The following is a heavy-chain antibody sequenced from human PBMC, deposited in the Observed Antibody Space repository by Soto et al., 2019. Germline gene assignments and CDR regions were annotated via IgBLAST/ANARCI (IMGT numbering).Heavy chain of an antibody. D-gene: IGHD6-13*01. CDR2: IFTSGST. V-gene: IGHV4-4*07. J-gene: IGHJ3*02. CDR1: GGFLNSYY. Sequence: PSETLSLTCTVSGGFLNSYYWTWIRQPAGKGLEWIGRIFTSGSTNNNPSLKSRVTMSVDTSKNQFSLKLSSVTAADTAVYYCAAYNSTLGTFDIWGQGTMVTVSS. CDR3: AAYNSTLGTFDI.